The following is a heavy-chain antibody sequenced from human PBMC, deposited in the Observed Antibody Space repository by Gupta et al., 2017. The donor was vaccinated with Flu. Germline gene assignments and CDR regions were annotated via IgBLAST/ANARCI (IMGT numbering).Heavy chain of an antibody. V-gene: IGHV1-2*02. J-gene: IGHJ4*02. Sequence: RQAPGQGLEWMGWINPNRGETKYAQKFQGRVTMTRDTSINTAYLEVSRLTSDDTAVYYCARCYCGHGSCYGDNWGQGTLVTISS. CDR2: INPNRGET. CDR3: ARCYCGHGSCYGDN. D-gene: IGHD2-15*01.